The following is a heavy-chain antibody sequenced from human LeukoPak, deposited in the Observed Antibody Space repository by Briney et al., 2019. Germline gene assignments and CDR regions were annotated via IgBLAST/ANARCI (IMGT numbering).Heavy chain of an antibody. J-gene: IGHJ4*02. D-gene: IGHD3-22*01. V-gene: IGHV3-23*01. CDR3: AKTEDYYDSSCYYYDPFGY. CDR1: GFTFSSYA. Sequence: GGSLRLSCAASGFTFSSYAMSWVRQAPGKGLEWVSAISGSGGSTYYADSVKGRFTISRDNSKNTLYLQMNSLRAEDTAVYYCAKTEDYYDSSCYYYDPFGYWGQGTLVTVSS. CDR2: ISGSGGST.